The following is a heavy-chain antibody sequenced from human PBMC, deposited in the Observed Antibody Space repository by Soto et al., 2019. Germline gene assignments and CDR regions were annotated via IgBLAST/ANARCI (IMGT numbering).Heavy chain of an antibody. D-gene: IGHD3-22*01. CDR2: ISAYNGNT. CDR3: ARHYYDSSGYTFLYLPDPYFQH. V-gene: IGHV1-18*01. CDR1: GYTFTSYG. J-gene: IGHJ1*01. Sequence: ASVKVSCKASGYTFTSYGISWVRQAPGQGLEWMGWISAYNGNTNYAQKLQGRVTMTTDTSTSTAYMELRSLRSDDTAVYYCARHYYDSSGYTFLYLPDPYFQHWGQGTLVTVSS.